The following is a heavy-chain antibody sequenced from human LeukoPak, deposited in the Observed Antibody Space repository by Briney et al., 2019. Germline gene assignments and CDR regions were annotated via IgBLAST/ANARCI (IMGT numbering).Heavy chain of an antibody. CDR2: IIPILGIA. J-gene: IGHJ4*02. CDR1: GGTFSSYA. V-gene: IGHV1-69*04. Sequence: SVKVSCKASGGTFSSYAISWVRQAPGQGLEWMGRIIPILGIANYAQKLQGRVTITADKSTSTAYMELSSLRSEDTAVYYCARDRPSPALYYFDYWGQGTLVTVSS. CDR3: ARDRPSPALYYFDY.